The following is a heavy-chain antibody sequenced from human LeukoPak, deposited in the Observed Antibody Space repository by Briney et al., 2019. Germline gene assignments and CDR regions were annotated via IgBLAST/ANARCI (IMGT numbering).Heavy chain of an antibody. D-gene: IGHD2-2*01. Sequence: GGSLRLSCAASGFTFSSYAMSWVRQAPGKGLEWVSAISGSGGSTYYADSVKGRFTISRDNSKNTLYLQMNSLRAEDTAVYYCAKVQGYCSSTSCPGRDYWGQGTLVTVSS. CDR2: ISGSGGST. V-gene: IGHV3-23*01. CDR3: AKVQGYCSSTSCPGRDY. J-gene: IGHJ4*02. CDR1: GFTFSSYA.